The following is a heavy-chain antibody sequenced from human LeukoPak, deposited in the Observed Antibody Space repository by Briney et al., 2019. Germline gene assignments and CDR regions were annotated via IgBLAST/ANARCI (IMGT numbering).Heavy chain of an antibody. Sequence: GGSLRLSCAASGFTFSDYYMSWIRQAPGKGLEWVSYMSSSGSSIYYADSVKGRFTISRDNATNSLYLQMNSLRADDTAVYYCPRDAGGYYYMDVWGKGTTVTVSS. V-gene: IGHV3-11*01. CDR2: MSSSGSSI. CDR3: PRDAGGYYYMDV. CDR1: GFTFSDYY. J-gene: IGHJ6*03.